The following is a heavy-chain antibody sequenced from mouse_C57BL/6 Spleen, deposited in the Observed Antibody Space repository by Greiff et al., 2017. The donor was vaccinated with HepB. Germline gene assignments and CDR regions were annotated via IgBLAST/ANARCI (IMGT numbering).Heavy chain of an antibody. Sequence: QVQLKESGPGLVAPSQSLSITCTVSGFSLTSYGVDWVRQPPGKGLEWLGVIWGGGSTNYNSALMSRLSISKDNSKSQVFLKMNSLQTDDTAMYYCAKRANWDVWYFDVWGTGTTVTVSS. CDR3: AKRANWDVWYFDV. CDR1: GFSLTSYG. V-gene: IGHV2-9*01. J-gene: IGHJ1*03. D-gene: IGHD4-1*01. CDR2: IWGGGST.